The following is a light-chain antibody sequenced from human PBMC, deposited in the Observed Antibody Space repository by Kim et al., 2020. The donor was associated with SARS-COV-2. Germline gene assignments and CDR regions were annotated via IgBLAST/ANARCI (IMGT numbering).Light chain of an antibody. CDR2: STS. CDR3: LLYYGGGQV. V-gene: IGLV7-43*01. J-gene: IGLJ3*02. CDR1: TGPVTSGNF. Sequence: QAVVTQEPSLTVSPGGTVTLTCASSTGPVTSGNFPNWFQQKPGQAPRALIYSTSNKYSWTPARFSGSVLGGKAALTLSGVQPEDEAEYYCLLYYGGGQVFGGGTKLTVL.